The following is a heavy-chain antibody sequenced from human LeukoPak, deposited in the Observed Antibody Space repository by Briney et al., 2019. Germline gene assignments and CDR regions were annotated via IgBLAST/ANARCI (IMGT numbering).Heavy chain of an antibody. CDR2: INPNSGGT. Sequence: ASVKVSCKASGYTFTGYYMHWVRQAPGQGLEWMGWINPNSGGTNYAQKFQGRVTMTRDTSISTAYMELSRLRSDDTAVYYCAREYYGSGSYYNVGDSSAGYWGQGTLVTVPS. J-gene: IGHJ4*02. CDR3: AREYYGSGSYYNVGDSSAGY. CDR1: GYTFTGYY. D-gene: IGHD3-10*01. V-gene: IGHV1-2*02.